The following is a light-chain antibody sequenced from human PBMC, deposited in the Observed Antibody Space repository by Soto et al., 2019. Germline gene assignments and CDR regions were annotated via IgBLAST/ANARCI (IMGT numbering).Light chain of an antibody. J-gene: IGLJ2*01. V-gene: IGLV2-14*01. CDR1: SRDVGGYNY. Sequence: QSVLTQPASVSGSPGQSITISCTGNSRDVGGYNYVSWHQQHPGKAPKVIITEVSNRPSGVSNRFSGSKSGNTASLTISGLQAEDEADYYCSSYVNYNTFVIFGGGTKLTVL. CDR3: SSYVNYNTFVI. CDR2: EVS.